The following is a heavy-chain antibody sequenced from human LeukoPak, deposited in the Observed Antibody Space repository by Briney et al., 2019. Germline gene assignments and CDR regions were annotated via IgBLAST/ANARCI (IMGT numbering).Heavy chain of an antibody. V-gene: IGHV3-30-3*01. J-gene: IGHJ4*02. CDR1: GFTFSSYA. CDR2: ISYDGSNK. D-gene: IGHD2-15*01. Sequence: GRSLRLPCAASGFTFSSYAMHWVRQAPGKGLEWVAVISYDGSNKYYADSVKGRFTISRDNSKNTLYLQMNSLRAEDTAVYYCARRGIWDFDYWGQGTLVTVSS. CDR3: ARRGIWDFDY.